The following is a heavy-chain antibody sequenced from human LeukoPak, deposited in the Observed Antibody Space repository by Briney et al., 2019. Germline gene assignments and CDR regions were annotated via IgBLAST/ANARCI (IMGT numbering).Heavy chain of an antibody. V-gene: IGHV3-48*01. CDR2: ISSSSSTI. CDR3: ARRNGSGSYLRVSYYMDV. J-gene: IGHJ6*03. D-gene: IGHD3-10*01. CDR1: GFTFSSYS. Sequence: GGSLRLSCAASGFTFSSYSMNWVRQAPGKGLEWVSYISSSSSTIYYADSVKGRFTIPRDNAKNSLYLQMNSLRAEDTAVYYCARRNGSGSYLRVSYYMDVWGKGTTVTVSS.